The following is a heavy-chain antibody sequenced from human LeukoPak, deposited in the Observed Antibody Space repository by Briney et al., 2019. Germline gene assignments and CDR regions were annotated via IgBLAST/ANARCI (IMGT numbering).Heavy chain of an antibody. CDR2: VSGSNGNT. V-gene: IGHV3-23*01. CDR3: VRESPVAAVGRSWFDP. Sequence: GGPLRLSCAASGFTFSSYAMSWVRQAPGEGLEWVSTVSGSNGNTHYADSVKGRFTISRDNSKNTLYLQMNSLRAEDTAVYYCVRESPVAAVGRSWFDPWGQGTPVTVSS. D-gene: IGHD6-13*01. J-gene: IGHJ5*02. CDR1: GFTFSSYA.